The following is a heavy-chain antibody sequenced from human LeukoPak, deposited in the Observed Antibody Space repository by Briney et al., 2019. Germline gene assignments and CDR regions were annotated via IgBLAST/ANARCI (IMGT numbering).Heavy chain of an antibody. Sequence: QTLSLTCTVSGGSISSGGYYWSWIRQPPGKGLEWIGYIYHSGSTYYNPSLKSRVTMSLDTSKNQFSLKLSSVTAADTAVYYCARERCSSTSCLGWFDPWGQGTLVTVSS. CDR2: IYHSGST. J-gene: IGHJ5*02. V-gene: IGHV4-30-2*01. D-gene: IGHD2-2*01. CDR1: GGSISSGGYY. CDR3: ARERCSSTSCLGWFDP.